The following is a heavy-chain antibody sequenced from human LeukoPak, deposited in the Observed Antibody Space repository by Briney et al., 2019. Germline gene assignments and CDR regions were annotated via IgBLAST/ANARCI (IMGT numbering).Heavy chain of an antibody. Sequence: SETLSLTCTVSGGSISSYYWSWIRQPAGKGLEWIGRIYTSGSTNYNPSLKSRVTISVDTPKNQFSLKLISVTAADTAVYYCATQGYSGYDDRGSFDSWGQGTLVTVSS. D-gene: IGHD5-12*01. V-gene: IGHV4-4*07. CDR3: ATQGYSGYDDRGSFDS. J-gene: IGHJ4*02. CDR2: IYTSGST. CDR1: GGSISSYY.